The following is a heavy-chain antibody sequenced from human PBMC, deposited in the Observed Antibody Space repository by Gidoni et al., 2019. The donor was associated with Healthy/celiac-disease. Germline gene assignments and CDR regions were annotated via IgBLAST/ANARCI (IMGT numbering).Heavy chain of an antibody. CDR3: ARLGTERIFDY. CDR1: GGSISSSSYY. Sequence: QLQLQESGPGLVKPSETLSLTCTVPGGSISSSSYYWGWLRQPPGKGLEWIGSIYYSGSTYYNPSLKSRVTISVDTSKNQFSLKLSSVTAADTAVYYCARLGTERIFDYWGQGTLVTVSS. V-gene: IGHV4-39*01. CDR2: IYYSGST. D-gene: IGHD2-15*01. J-gene: IGHJ4*02.